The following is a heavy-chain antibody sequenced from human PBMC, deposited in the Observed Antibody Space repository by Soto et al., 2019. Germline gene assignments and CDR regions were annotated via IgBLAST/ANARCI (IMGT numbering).Heavy chain of an antibody. J-gene: IGHJ6*02. V-gene: IGHV1-69*05. CDR3: ARDKDRQPLGGKTCYGIDV. CDR1: GGTFGNSA. D-gene: IGHD3-16*02. CDR2: IIPIFTTP. Sequence: QVQLVQSGAEVKKPGSSVTVSCKASGGTFGNSAISWVRQAPGQGLEWLGGIIPIFTTPDYAHKFQGRLTITKDESTTTAYMELTSLTSEDTAVYYGARDKDRQPLGGKTCYGIDVWGQGTTVTVSS.